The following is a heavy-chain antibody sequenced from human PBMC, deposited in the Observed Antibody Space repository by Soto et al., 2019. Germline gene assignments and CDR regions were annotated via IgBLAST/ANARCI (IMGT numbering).Heavy chain of an antibody. V-gene: IGHV4-31*03. J-gene: IGHJ5*02. CDR2: IYYSGST. Sequence: SETLSLTCTVSGGSISSGGYYWSWIRQHPGKGLEWIGYIYYSGSTYYNPSLKSRVTISVDTSKNQFSLKLSSVTAADTAVYYCARDRMVRGVIITYNWFDPWGQGTLVTVSS. D-gene: IGHD3-10*01. CDR1: GGSISSGGYY. CDR3: ARDRMVRGVIITYNWFDP.